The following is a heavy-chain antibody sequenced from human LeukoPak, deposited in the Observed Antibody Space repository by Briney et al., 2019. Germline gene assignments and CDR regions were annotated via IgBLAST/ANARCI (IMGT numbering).Heavy chain of an antibody. Sequence: PSETLSLTCTVSGGSISSYYWSWIRQPPGKGLEWIGYIYYSGSTNYNPSLKSRVTISVDTSENQFSLKLSSVTAADTAVYYCARVYGCSSTSCYTGDAFDIWGQGTMVTVSS. CDR1: GGSISSYY. D-gene: IGHD2-2*02. V-gene: IGHV4-59*12. J-gene: IGHJ3*02. CDR3: ARVYGCSSTSCYTGDAFDI. CDR2: IYYSGST.